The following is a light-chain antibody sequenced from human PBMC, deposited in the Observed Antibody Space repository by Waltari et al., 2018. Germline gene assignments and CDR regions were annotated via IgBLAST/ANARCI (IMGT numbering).Light chain of an antibody. J-gene: IGKJ1*01. V-gene: IGKV3-15*01. CDR1: QNVYTN. Sequence: EIVMTQSPATLSVSPGERATLSCRASQNVYTNLAWYQQKPGQAPRLLIYGASTRATDITARFSGSGSGTEFTLTISSLESEDFAIFYCQQYMNWPRTFGQGTKVEIK. CDR2: GAS. CDR3: QQYMNWPRT.